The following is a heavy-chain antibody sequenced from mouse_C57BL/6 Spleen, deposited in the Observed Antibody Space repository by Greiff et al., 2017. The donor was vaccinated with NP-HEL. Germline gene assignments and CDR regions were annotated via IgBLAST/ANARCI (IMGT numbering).Heavy chain of an antibody. CDR2: ISSGGDYI. Sequence: DVKLVESGEGLVKPGGSLKLSCAASGFTFSSYAMSWVRQTPEKRLEWVAYISSGGDYIYYADTVKDRFTISRDNARNTLYLQMSSLKSEDTAMYYCTRDRVEYDYDEGLYAMDYWGQGTSVTVAS. CDR1: GFTFSSYA. J-gene: IGHJ4*01. V-gene: IGHV5-9-1*02. CDR3: TRDRVEYDYDEGLYAMDY. D-gene: IGHD2-4*01.